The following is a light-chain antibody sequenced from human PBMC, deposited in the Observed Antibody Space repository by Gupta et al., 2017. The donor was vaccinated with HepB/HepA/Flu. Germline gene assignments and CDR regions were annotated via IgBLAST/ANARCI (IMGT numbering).Light chain of an antibody. J-gene: IGLJ2*01. Sequence: QSVLTQPPSVSGAPGQRVTISCTGSSSNIGAGYDVHWYQQLPGTAPKLLIFGNSNRPSGVPDRFSGSKSGTSASLAITGLQAEDEADYDGQSYDSSLSGRGVFGGGTKLTVL. CDR3: QSYDSSLSGRGV. CDR2: GNS. CDR1: SSNIGAGYD. V-gene: IGLV1-40*01.